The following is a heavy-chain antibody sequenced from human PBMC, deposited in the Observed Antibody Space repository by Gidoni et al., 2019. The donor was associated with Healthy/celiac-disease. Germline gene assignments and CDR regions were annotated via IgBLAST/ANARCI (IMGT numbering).Heavy chain of an antibody. D-gene: IGHD2-15*01. V-gene: IGHV3-74*01. CDR3: ARGCSGGSCPAFDY. CDR2: INSDGSST. CDR1: GFTFSSYW. Sequence: EVQSVESGGALVQPGGSLGLPCAAPGFTFSSYWMHWVRQAPGKGLVWVSRINSDGSSTSYADSVKGRFTISRDNAKNTLYLQMNSLRAEDTAVYYCARGCSGGSCPAFDYWGQGTLVTVSS. J-gene: IGHJ4*02.